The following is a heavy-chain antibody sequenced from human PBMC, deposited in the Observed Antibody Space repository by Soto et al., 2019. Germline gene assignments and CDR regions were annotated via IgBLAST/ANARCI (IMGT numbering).Heavy chain of an antibody. Sequence: SETLSLTCTVSGGSISSSSYYWGWIRQPPGKGLEWIGSIYYSGSTYYNPSLKSRVTISVDTSKNQFSLKLSSVTAADTAVYYCARQKAGKPINWFDPWGQGTLVTVSS. J-gene: IGHJ5*02. CDR3: ARQKAGKPINWFDP. CDR1: GGSISSSSYY. CDR2: IYYSGST. V-gene: IGHV4-39*01. D-gene: IGHD6-19*01.